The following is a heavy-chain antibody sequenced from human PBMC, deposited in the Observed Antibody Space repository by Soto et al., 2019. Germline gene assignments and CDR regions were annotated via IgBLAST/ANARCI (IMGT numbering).Heavy chain of an antibody. Sequence: QVQLVQSGAEVKKPGASVKVSCKASGYTFTSYGIIWVRQAPGQGLEWMGWISAYNGNTNYAQKLKGRGTMTTDTATSIAYMEVRSLSSDGTAGYYCARDGASPPVGANHYYYYCGMDVCGQGTTVTVSS. J-gene: IGHJ6*02. CDR1: GYTFTSYG. V-gene: IGHV1-18*04. D-gene: IGHD1-26*01. CDR3: ARDGASPPVGANHYYYYCGMDV. CDR2: ISAYNGNT.